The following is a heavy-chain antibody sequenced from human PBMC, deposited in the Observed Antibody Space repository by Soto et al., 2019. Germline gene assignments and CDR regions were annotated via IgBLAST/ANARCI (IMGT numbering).Heavy chain of an antibody. J-gene: IGHJ5*02. CDR3: ARGPSRLLMGDSFS. Sequence: SETLCVACAFYGGSFSGHYWSWIHQPPGKGLEWIGEIIHSGSTTYNPSLKSRVAISVDTSKNQFSLNLNSVTAADTAVYYCARGPSRLLMGDSFSWGQGTMVTVSS. V-gene: IGHV4-34*01. CDR2: IIHSGST. CDR1: GGSFSGHY. D-gene: IGHD2-8*01.